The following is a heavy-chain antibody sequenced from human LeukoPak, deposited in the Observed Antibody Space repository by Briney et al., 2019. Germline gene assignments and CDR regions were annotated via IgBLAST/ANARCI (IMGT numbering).Heavy chain of an antibody. CDR2: ISSSSSYI. Sequence: GGSLRLSCAASGFTFSSYSMNWVRQAPGKGLEWVSSISSSSSYIYYADSVKGRFTISRDNAKNSLYLQMNSLRAEDTAVYYCASALGGYSYGYRDYWGQGTLVTVSS. J-gene: IGHJ4*02. CDR1: GFTFSSYS. D-gene: IGHD5-18*01. CDR3: ASALGGYSYGYRDY. V-gene: IGHV3-21*01.